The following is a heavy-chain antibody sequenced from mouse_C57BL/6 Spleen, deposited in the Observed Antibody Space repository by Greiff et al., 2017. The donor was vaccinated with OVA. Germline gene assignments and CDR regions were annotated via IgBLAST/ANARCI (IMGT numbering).Heavy chain of an antibody. V-gene: IGHV1-55*01. J-gene: IGHJ1*03. Sequence: QVQLQQPGAELVKPGASVKMSCKASGYTFTSYWITWVKQRPGQGLEWIGDIYPGSGSTNYNEKFKSKATLTVDTSSSTAYMQLSSLTSEDSAVNNCARENADDDSSNWYFDVWGTGTTVTVSS. CDR3: ARENADDDSSNWYFDV. D-gene: IGHD1-1*01. CDR1: GYTFTSYW. CDR2: IYPGSGST.